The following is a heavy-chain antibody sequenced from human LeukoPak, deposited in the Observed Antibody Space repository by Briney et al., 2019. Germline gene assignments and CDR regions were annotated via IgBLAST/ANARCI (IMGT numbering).Heavy chain of an antibody. V-gene: IGHV4-59*01. D-gene: IGHD3-10*01. Sequence: PSETLSLTCTVSGGSISSYYWSWIRQPPGKGLEWIGYIYYSGSTNYNPSLKSRVTISVDTSKNQFSLKLSSVTAADTAVYYCARDVSVRGVHYYYFDYWGQGTLVTVSS. CDR3: ARDVSVRGVHYYYFDY. J-gene: IGHJ4*02. CDR2: IYYSGST. CDR1: GGSISSYY.